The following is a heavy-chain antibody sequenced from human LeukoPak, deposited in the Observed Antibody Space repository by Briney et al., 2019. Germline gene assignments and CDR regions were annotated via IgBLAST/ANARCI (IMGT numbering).Heavy chain of an antibody. CDR3: AKDQQQLAYLFDY. Sequence: GGSLRLSCAASEFIVSSYSMSWVRQAPGKGLEWVSVLYSGYTTYYADSVKGRFTISRDSSKNTVYLQMSSLRAEDTTVYYCAKDQQQLAYLFDYWGQGTLVTVSS. J-gene: IGHJ4*02. V-gene: IGHV3-53*05. D-gene: IGHD6-13*01. CDR2: LYSGYTT. CDR1: EFIVSSYS.